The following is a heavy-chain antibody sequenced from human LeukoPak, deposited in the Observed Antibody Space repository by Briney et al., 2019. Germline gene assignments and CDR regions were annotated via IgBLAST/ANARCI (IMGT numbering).Heavy chain of an antibody. CDR1: GFTFSSYW. J-gene: IGHJ6*03. CDR2: IKQDGSEK. CDR3: ARLWSSGYFYYCYYYMDV. D-gene: IGHD3-22*01. Sequence: PGGSLRLSCAASGFTFSSYWMSWVRQAPGKGLEWVANIKQDGSEKYYVDSVKGRFTISRDNAKNSLYLQMNSLRAEDTAVYYCARLWSSGYFYYCYYYMDVWGKGTTVTVSS. V-gene: IGHV3-7*01.